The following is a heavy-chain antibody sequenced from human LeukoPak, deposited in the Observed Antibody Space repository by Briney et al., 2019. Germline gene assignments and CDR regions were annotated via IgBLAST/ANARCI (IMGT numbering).Heavy chain of an antibody. D-gene: IGHD3-10*01. J-gene: IGHJ4*02. V-gene: IGHV4-34*01. CDR1: GGSFSGYY. Sequence: SETLSLTCAVYGGSFSGYYWSWLHQPPGKGLEWIGEINHSGSTNYNPSLKSRVTISVDTSKNPFSLKLSSVTAADTAVYYCARDEYYYGSGRVMGFIWGQGTLVTVSS. CDR2: INHSGST. CDR3: ARDEYYYGSGRVMGFI.